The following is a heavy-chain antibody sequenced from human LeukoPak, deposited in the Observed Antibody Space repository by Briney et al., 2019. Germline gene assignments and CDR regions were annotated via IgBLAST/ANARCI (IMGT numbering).Heavy chain of an antibody. CDR3: ARLRHDCSGSSCYYYYYMDV. CDR1: RVSISSYY. V-gene: IGHV4-4*09. D-gene: IGHD2-15*01. Sequence: SETLSLTCTVSRVSISSYYWSWIRQPPGKGLEWIGFIYTSGSTNYNPSLKSRVTISVDTSKNQFSLKLSSVTAADTAVYYCARLRHDCSGSSCYYYYYMDVWGKGTTVTVSS. J-gene: IGHJ6*03. CDR2: IYTSGST.